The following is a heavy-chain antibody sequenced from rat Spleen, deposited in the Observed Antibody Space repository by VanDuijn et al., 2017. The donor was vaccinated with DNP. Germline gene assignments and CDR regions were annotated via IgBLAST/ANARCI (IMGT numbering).Heavy chain of an antibody. CDR1: GFTFSDYN. V-gene: IGHV5-7*01. J-gene: IGHJ2*01. CDR2: IMYEESRT. Sequence: EVQLVESGGGLVQPGGSLTLSCAASGFTFSDYNMAWVRQAPKKGLEWVATIMYEESRTYYRDSVKGRFTISRDNAENTVYLQMNSLRSEDTATYYCVRPDYYDGSYPHYWGQGVMVTVSS. CDR3: VRPDYYDGSYPHY. D-gene: IGHD1-12*02.